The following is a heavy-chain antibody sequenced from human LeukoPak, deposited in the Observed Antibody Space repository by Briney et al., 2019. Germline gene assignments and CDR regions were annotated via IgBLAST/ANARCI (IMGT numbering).Heavy chain of an antibody. J-gene: IGHJ5*02. CDR3: ARAREYYYDSSGYYYYPNWFDP. Sequence: SQTLSLTCAISGDSVSSNSAAWNWIRQSPSRGLEWLGRTYYRSKWHNNYAVSVKSRITINPDTSKNQFSLKLSSVTAADTAVYYCARAREYYYDSSGYYYYPNWFDPWGQGTLVTVSS. CDR1: GDSVSSNSAA. V-gene: IGHV6-1*01. D-gene: IGHD3-22*01. CDR2: TYYRSKWHN.